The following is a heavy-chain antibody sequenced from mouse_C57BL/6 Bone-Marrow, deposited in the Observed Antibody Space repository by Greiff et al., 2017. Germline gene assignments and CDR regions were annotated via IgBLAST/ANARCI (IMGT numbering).Heavy chain of an antibody. V-gene: IGHV1-82*01. CDR2: IYPGDGDT. Sequence: QVQLQQSGPELVKPGASVKISCKASGYAFSSSWMNWVKQRPGKGLAWSGRIYPGDGDTNYNGKFKGKATRTGDKSSSTAYMQLSSLTSEDSAVYFCARALYYAMDYGGQGTSVTVSS. J-gene: IGHJ4*01. CDR1: GYAFSSSW. CDR3: ARALYYAMDY.